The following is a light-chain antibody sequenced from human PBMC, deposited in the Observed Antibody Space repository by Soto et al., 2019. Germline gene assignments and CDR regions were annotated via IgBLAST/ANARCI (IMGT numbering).Light chain of an antibody. CDR1: QSVSTY. CDR3: QQRRSWLT. CDR2: DVS. Sequence: IVLTQSPATLSLSPGERATLSCRASQSVSTYLAWYQQKPGQAPRLLIYDVSNRATGIPPRFSGSGSGTDFTLTISSLEPEDFAIYYCQQRRSWLTFGGGKKVDIK. J-gene: IGKJ4*01. V-gene: IGKV3-11*01.